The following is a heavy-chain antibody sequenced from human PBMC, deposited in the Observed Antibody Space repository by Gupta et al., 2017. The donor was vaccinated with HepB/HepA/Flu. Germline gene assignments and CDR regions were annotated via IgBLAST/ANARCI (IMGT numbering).Heavy chain of an antibody. D-gene: IGHD3-16*02. CDR3: TKDRPFTRGGVIVH. Sequence: EVQLVESGGGLVKPGGSLRLSYVASGLTFSNAWMTWVRQVPGKGPEWVGRIKSKVNGETTDYAEPVKGRFTISRDDSKNMIYLQMNNLKTEDTAVYYCTKDRPFTRGGVIVHWGQGTLVTVSS. J-gene: IGHJ4*02. CDR2: IKSKVNGETT. CDR1: GLTFSNAW. V-gene: IGHV3-15*05.